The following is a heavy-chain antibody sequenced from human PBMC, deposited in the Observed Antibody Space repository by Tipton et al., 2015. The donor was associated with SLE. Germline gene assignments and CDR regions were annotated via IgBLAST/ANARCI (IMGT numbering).Heavy chain of an antibody. CDR2: IYHSGST. V-gene: IGHV4-38-2*02. D-gene: IGHD6-13*01. CDR1: GYSISSGYY. Sequence: TLSLTCTVSGYSISSGYYWGWIRQPPGKGLEWIGSIYHSGSTYYNPSLKSRVTISVDTSKNQFSLKLSSVTAADTAVYYCARRGYPPVSWGQGTLVTVSS. CDR3: ARRGYPPVS. J-gene: IGHJ5*02.